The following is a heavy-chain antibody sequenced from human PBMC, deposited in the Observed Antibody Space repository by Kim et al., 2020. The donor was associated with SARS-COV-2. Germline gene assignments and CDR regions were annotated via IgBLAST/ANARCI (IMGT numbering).Heavy chain of an antibody. D-gene: IGHD3-10*01. J-gene: IGHJ4*02. CDR1: GSSISSGYY. CDR3: AREVRGSGSYYDGVY. V-gene: IGHV4-38-2*02. CDR2: IYHSGST. Sequence: SETLSLTCTVSGSSISSGYYWGWIRQPPGKGLEWIGSIYHSGSTYYNPSLKSRVTISVDTSKNQFSLKLSSVTAADTAVYYCAREVRGSGSYYDGVYWGQGTLVTVSS.